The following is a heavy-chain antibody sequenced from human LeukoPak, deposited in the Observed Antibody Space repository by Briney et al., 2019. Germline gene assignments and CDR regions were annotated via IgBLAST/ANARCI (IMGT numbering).Heavy chain of an antibody. Sequence: SVKVSCKASGGTFSSYTINWVRQAPGQGLEWMGRIIPVLGITNYAQKFQGRVTITADKSSSTGYMELSNLRSEDSAVYYCARLPYSNSRRRDHWGQGTLVTVSS. CDR1: GGTFSSYT. V-gene: IGHV1-69*02. J-gene: IGHJ4*02. D-gene: IGHD6-13*01. CDR2: IIPVLGIT. CDR3: ARLPYSNSRRRDH.